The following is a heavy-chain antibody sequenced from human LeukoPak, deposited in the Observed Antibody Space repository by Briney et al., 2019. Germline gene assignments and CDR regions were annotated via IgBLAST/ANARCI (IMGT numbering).Heavy chain of an antibody. D-gene: IGHD3-22*01. J-gene: IGHJ6*04. CDR3: ASDGIVASGMDV. V-gene: IGHV3-21*01. CDR2: ISSSSYM. Sequence: PGGSLRLSCAVSGFTFSNYGMNWVRQAPGKGLEWVSSISSSSYMYYADSVKGRFTISRDNAKNSLYLQMNSLRAEDTAVYYCASDGIVASGMDVWGKGTTVTVSS. CDR1: GFTFSNYG.